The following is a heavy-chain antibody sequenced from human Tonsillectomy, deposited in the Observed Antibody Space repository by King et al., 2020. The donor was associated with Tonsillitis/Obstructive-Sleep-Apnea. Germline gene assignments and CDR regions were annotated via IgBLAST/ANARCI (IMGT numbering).Heavy chain of an antibody. V-gene: IGHV4-39*01. Sequence: LQLQESGPGLVKPSETLSLSCFVSGGSISSSRYYWGWIRQPPGKGLEWIGTIYYNGDTYYNPSLKSRVTVSIDTSESKFSLKLTSVTSADTAVYYCVRHAPDRDNYYYYMDVWGKGTTVTVSS. CDR3: VRHAPDRDNYYYYMDV. D-gene: IGHD3-22*01. CDR2: IYYNGDT. CDR1: GGSISSSRYY. J-gene: IGHJ6*03.